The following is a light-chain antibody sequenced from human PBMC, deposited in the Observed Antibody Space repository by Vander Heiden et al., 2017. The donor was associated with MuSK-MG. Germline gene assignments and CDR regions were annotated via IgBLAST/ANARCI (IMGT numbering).Light chain of an antibody. CDR2: KGS. J-gene: IGKJ1*01. CDR1: QSISSW. CDR3: QQYNSDPWT. V-gene: IGKV1-5*03. Sequence: DIQMTQSPSTMSASVGDRVTLTCRASQSISSWLAWYQQKAGKAPKLLIYKGSSLESGVPSRFSGSGSGTEFTLTISSLQPDDFATYYCQQYNSDPWTFGQGTKVEIK.